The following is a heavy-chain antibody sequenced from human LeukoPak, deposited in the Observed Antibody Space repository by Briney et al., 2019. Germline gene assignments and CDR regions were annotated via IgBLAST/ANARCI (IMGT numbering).Heavy chain of an antibody. V-gene: IGHV3-33*01. J-gene: IGHJ3*02. D-gene: IGHD3-10*01. Sequence: GGSLRLSCAASGFTFSSYGMHWVRQAPGKGLESVAVIWYDGSHKYYADSVKGRFTISRDNSKNTLYLQMNSLRAEDTAVYYCARSGYYYGSGSRGAFDIWGQGIMVTVSS. CDR3: ARSGYYYGSGSRGAFDI. CDR2: IWYDGSHK. CDR1: GFTFSSYG.